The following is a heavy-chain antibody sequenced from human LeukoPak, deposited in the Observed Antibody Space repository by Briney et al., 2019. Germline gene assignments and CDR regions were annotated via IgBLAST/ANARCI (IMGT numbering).Heavy chain of an antibody. D-gene: IGHD3-10*02. Sequence: GGSLRLSCAASGFTFSRYSMNWVCQAPGKGLEWVSSISISSNYKYYPDSLKGRFTISRDNAKNSLYLQMNSLRAEDTAVYYCAELGITMIGGVWGKGTTVTISS. CDR1: GFTFSRYS. CDR2: ISISSNYK. J-gene: IGHJ6*04. V-gene: IGHV3-21*01. CDR3: AELGITMIGGV.